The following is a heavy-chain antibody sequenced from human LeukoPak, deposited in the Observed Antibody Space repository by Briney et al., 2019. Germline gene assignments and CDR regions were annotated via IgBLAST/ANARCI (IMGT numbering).Heavy chain of an antibody. V-gene: IGHV3-30*18. Sequence: GGSLRLSCAASGFTFSSYSMHWVRQAPGKGLEWVAVISYDGSNKYYAGSVKGRFTISRDNSKNTLYLQMNSLRAEDTAVYYCAKAYSSGWSNAIDYWGQGTLVTVSS. D-gene: IGHD6-19*01. CDR1: GFTFSSYS. CDR2: ISYDGSNK. J-gene: IGHJ4*02. CDR3: AKAYSSGWSNAIDY.